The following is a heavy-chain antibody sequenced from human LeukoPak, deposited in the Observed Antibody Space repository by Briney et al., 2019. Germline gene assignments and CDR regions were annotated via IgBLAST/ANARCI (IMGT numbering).Heavy chain of an antibody. CDR1: GGTFTSYG. CDR2: ISAYNGNT. J-gene: IGHJ4*02. D-gene: IGHD5-12*01. CDR3: ARVRHSGYEDYFDY. V-gene: IGHV1-18*01. Sequence: ASVKVSCKASGGTFTSYGISWVRQAPGQGLEWMGWISAYNGNTNYAQKLQGRVTMTTDTSTSTAYMELRSLRSDDTAVYYCARVRHSGYEDYFDYWGQGTLVTVSS.